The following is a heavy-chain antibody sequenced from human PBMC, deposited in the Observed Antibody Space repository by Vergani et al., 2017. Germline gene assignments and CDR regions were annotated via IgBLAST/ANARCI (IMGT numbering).Heavy chain of an antibody. CDR1: GFMFSTYG. CDR3: ARAAGYCCSTSCPQTLRNDYHYMDV. V-gene: IGHV3-33*01. D-gene: IGHD2-2*01. CDR2: IWYDGSNK. J-gene: IGHJ6*03. Sequence: QVQLVESGGGVVQPGRSLRLSCAASGFMFSTYGLHWVRQAPGKGLEWVAVIWYDGSNKYYADSVKGRFTISRDSSKNTLYLQMNGLGAEDTAVYYCARAAGYCCSTSCPQTLRNDYHYMDVWGKGTTVTVSS.